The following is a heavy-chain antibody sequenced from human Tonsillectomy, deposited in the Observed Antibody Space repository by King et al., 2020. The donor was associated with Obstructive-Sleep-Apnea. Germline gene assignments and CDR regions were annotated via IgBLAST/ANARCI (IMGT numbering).Heavy chain of an antibody. D-gene: IGHD6-19*01. J-gene: IGHJ4*02. CDR1: GFSFSSHS. V-gene: IGHV3-48*04. CDR2: ISGSGDTV. CDR3: ARDDASGWYFDL. Sequence: VQLVESGGGLVQPGGSLRLSCTASGFSFSSHSMDWVRPAPGKGVEWGSYISGSGDTVYYADSLKGRFTISRDNAKNSLHLQMNSLTAEDTAVYYCARDDASGWYFDLWGQGTQVTVSS.